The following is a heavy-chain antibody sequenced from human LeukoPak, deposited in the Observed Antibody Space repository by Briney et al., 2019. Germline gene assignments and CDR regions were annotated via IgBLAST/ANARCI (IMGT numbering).Heavy chain of an antibody. CDR3: ARPNGSGSYRYGMDV. Sequence: SQTLSLTCTVSGGSISSGGYYWSWIRQHPGKGLEWIGHIYYSGSTYYNPSLKSRVTISVDTSKNQFSLKLSSVTAADTAVYYCARPNGSGSYRYGMDVWGQGTTVTVSS. CDR1: GGSISSGGYY. D-gene: IGHD3-10*01. J-gene: IGHJ6*02. V-gene: IGHV4-31*03. CDR2: IYYSGST.